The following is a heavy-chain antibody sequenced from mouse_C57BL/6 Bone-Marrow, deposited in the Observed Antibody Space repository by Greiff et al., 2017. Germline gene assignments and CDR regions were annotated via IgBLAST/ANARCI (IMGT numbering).Heavy chain of an antibody. J-gene: IGHJ2*01. Sequence: VLLVESGPGLVAPSQSLSITCTVSGFSLTSYAISWVRQPPGKGLEWLGVIWTGGGTNYNSALNSRLSISKDNSKSQVFLKMNSLQTDDTARYYGARNSLIYYEPYYFDYWGQGTTLTVSS. CDR2: IWTGGGT. V-gene: IGHV2-9-1*01. D-gene: IGHD2-4*01. CDR1: GFSLTSYA. CDR3: ARNSLIYYEPYYFDY.